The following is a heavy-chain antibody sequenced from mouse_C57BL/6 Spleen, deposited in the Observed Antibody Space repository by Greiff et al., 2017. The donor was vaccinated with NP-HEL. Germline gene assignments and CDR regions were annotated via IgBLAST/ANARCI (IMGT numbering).Heavy chain of an antibody. J-gene: IGHJ4*01. D-gene: IGHD2-5*01. V-gene: IGHV1-15*01. CDR1: GYTFTDYE. CDR3: TRSGYSNPDAMDY. Sequence: QVQLKESGAELVRPGASVTLSCKASGYTFTDYEMHWVKQTPVHGLEWIGAIDPETGGTAYNQKFKGKAILTADKSSSTAYMELRSLTSEDSAVYYCTRSGYSNPDAMDYWGQGTSVTVSS. CDR2: IDPETGGT.